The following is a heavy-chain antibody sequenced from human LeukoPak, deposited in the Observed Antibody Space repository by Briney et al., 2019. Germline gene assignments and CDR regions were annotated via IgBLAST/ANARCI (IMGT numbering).Heavy chain of an antibody. D-gene: IGHD1-1*01. CDR2: IWYDGSNK. CDR3: ARINEALVDAFDI. Sequence: GWSLRLSCAASGFTFSSYGRHWVRQAPGKGLEWVAVIWYDGSNKYYADSVKGRFTISRDNSKNTLYLQMNSLRAEDTAVYYCARINEALVDAFDIWGQGTMVTVSS. J-gene: IGHJ3*02. CDR1: GFTFSSYG. V-gene: IGHV3-33*01.